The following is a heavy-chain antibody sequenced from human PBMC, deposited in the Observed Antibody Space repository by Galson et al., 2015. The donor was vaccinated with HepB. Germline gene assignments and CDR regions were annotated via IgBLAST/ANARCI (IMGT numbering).Heavy chain of an antibody. D-gene: IGHD6-6*01. J-gene: IGHJ4*02. CDR2: INHSGST. CDR3: AVEYSSSRFDY. CDR1: GGSFSGYY. V-gene: IGHV4-34*01. Sequence: LSLTCAVYGGSFSGYYWSWIRQPPGKGLEWIGEINHSGSTNYNPSLKSRVTISVDTSKNQFSLKLSSVTAADTAVYYCAVEYSSSRFDYWGQGTLVTVSS.